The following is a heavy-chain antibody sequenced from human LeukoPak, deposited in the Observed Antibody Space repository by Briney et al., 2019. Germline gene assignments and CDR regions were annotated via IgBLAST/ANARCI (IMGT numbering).Heavy chain of an antibody. V-gene: IGHV3-30*18. CDR1: GFTFSSYG. J-gene: IGHJ4*02. Sequence: PGRSLRLSCAASGFTFSSYGMHWVRQAPGKGLEWVAVISYDGSNKYYADSVKGRCTISRDNSKNTLYLQMNSLRAEDTAVYYCAKDLVGYYFDYWGQGTLVTVSS. D-gene: IGHD2-2*01. CDR2: ISYDGSNK. CDR3: AKDLVGYYFDY.